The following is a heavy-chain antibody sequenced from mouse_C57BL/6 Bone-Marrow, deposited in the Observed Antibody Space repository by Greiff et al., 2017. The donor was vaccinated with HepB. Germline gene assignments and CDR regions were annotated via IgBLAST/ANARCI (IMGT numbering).Heavy chain of an antibody. V-gene: IGHV5-12*01. CDR2: ISNGGGST. J-gene: IGHJ3*01. Sequence: EVHLVESGGGLVQPGGSLKLSCAASGFTFSDYYMYWVRQTPEKRLEWVAYISNGGGSTYYPDTVKGRFTISRDNAKNTLYLQMSRLKSEDTAMYYCARLGVRRPFAYWGQGTLVTVSA. D-gene: IGHD2-14*01. CDR1: GFTFSDYY. CDR3: ARLGVRRPFAY.